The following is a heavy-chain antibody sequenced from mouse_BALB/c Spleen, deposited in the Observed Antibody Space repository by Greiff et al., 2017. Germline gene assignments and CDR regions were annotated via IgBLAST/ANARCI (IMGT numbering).Heavy chain of an antibody. Sequence: VQLQQPGAELVKPGTSVKLSCKASGYNFTSYWINWVKLRPGQGLEWIGDIYPGSGSTNYNEKFKSKATLTVDTSSSTAYMQLSSLASEDSALYYCARADGYYAWFAYWGQGTLVTVSA. CDR1: GYNFTSYW. V-gene: IGHV1-55*01. CDR3: ARADGYYAWFAY. J-gene: IGHJ3*01. D-gene: IGHD2-3*01. CDR2: IYPGSGST.